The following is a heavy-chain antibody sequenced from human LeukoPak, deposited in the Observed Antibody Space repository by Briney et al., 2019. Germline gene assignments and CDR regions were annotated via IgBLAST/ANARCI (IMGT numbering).Heavy chain of an antibody. D-gene: IGHD2-15*01. J-gene: IGHJ3*01. V-gene: IGHV1-46*01. CDR3: ARGSSRGPRDAFDF. CDR2: ISPSGAST. CDR1: GYTFTRYY. Sequence: ASVKVSCKASGYTFTRYYVHWVRQAPGQGLVWMGIISPSGASTSYAQKFQGRVTMTRDMSTSTVYMELSSLISEDTAVYYCARGSSRGPRDAFDFWGQGTMVTLSS.